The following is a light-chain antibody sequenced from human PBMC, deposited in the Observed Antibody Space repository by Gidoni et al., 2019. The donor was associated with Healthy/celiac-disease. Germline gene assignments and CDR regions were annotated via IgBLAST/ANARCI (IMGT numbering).Light chain of an antibody. CDR3: QQSYSTPIT. CDR2: TAS. Sequence: DIQMTQSPSSLSASVGDRVTITCRASQSIGSYFNWYQQKPGRAPKLLIYTASSLQSGVPSRFSGSGSGTDFTLTISSLQPEDFATYYCQQSYSTPITFGQGTRLEIE. J-gene: IGKJ5*01. CDR1: QSIGSY. V-gene: IGKV1-39*01.